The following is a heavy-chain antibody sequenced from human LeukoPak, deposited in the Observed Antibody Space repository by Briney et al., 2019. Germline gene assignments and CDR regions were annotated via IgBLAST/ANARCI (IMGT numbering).Heavy chain of an antibody. V-gene: IGHV4-39*07. CDR1: GGSISSSSYY. Sequence: PSETLSLTCTVSGGSISSSSYYWGWIRQPPGKGLEWLGSIYYSGSTYYNPSLKSRVTISVDTSKNQFSPKLSSVTAADTAVYYCARDIGIAVAGTWEFDYWGQGTLVTVSS. D-gene: IGHD6-19*01. CDR3: ARDIGIAVAGTWEFDY. CDR2: IYYSGST. J-gene: IGHJ4*02.